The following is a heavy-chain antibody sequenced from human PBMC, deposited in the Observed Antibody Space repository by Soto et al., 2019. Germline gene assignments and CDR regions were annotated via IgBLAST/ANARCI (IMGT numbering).Heavy chain of an antibody. CDR2: IIPIFGTA. CDR1: GGTFSSYS. V-gene: IGHV1-69*01. Sequence: QVQLVRSGAEVKKPGSSVKVSCKASGGTFSSYSINWVRQAPGQGLEWMGEIIPIFGTANYAQKFQGRVTITADESTSTAYMELSRLRSEDTAVYYCARDGGRHSGGIDYWGQGNLVSVSS. J-gene: IGHJ4*02. D-gene: IGHD1-26*01. CDR3: ARDGGRHSGGIDY.